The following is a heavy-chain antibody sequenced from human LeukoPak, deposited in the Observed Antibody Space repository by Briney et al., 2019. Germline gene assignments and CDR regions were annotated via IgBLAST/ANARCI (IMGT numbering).Heavy chain of an antibody. D-gene: IGHD3-3*01. CDR2: INHSGST. CDR1: GGSFSGYY. CDR3: ARGNPWWIFGVVIIYWFDP. J-gene: IGHJ5*02. Sequence: NTSETLSLTCAVYGGSFSGYYWSWIRQPPGKGLEWIGEINHSGSTNYNPSLKSRVTISVDTSKNQFSLKLSSVTAADTAVYYCARGNPWWIFGVVIIYWFDPWGQGTLVTVSS. V-gene: IGHV4-34*01.